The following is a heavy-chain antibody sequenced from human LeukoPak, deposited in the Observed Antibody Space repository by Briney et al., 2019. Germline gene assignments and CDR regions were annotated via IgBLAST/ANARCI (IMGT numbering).Heavy chain of an antibody. CDR2: MNPNSGNT. Sequence: ASVKVSCKASGYTFTSYDINWVRQATGQGLEWMGWMNPNSGNTGYAQKFQGRVTMTRNTSISTAYMELSSLRSEDTAVYYCARGPPGDYYGSGSYIKWGQGTLVTVSS. J-gene: IGHJ4*02. CDR1: GYTFTSYD. D-gene: IGHD3-10*01. V-gene: IGHV1-8*01. CDR3: ARGPPGDYYGSGSYIK.